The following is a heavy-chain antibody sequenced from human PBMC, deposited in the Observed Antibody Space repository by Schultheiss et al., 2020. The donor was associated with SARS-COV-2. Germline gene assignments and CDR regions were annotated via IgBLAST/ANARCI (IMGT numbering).Heavy chain of an antibody. J-gene: IGHJ6*03. Sequence: SQTLSLTCAISGDSVSSNSAAWNWIRQSPSRGLEWLGRTYYRSKWYNDYAVSVKSRITINPDTSKNQFSLQLNSVTPEDTAVYYCARELYSSSYYYYYYMDVWGKGTTVTVSS. D-gene: IGHD6-13*01. V-gene: IGHV6-1*01. CDR2: TYYRSKWYN. CDR3: ARELYSSSYYYYYYMDV. CDR1: GDSVSSNSAA.